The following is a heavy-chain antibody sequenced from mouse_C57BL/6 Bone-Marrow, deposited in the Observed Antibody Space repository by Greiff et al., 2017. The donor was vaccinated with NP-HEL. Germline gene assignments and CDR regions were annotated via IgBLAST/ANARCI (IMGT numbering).Heavy chain of an antibody. CDR1: GYEFSNYW. J-gene: IGHJ3*01. CDR2: IYPGDGAP. V-gene: IGHV1-80*01. Sequence: QVQLKESGAELVKPGASVKISCKASGYEFSNYWMNWVKQRPGKGLEWIGQIYPGDGAPNYNGKFKDKATLTADKSSSTAYMQLSRLTAEDSAVDFCARGAYWGQGTLVTVSA. CDR3: ARGAY.